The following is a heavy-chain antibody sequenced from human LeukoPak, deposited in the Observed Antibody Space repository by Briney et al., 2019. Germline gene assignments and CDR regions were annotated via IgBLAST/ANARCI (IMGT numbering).Heavy chain of an antibody. CDR3: AKDNRYSDFNYFDY. CDR1: GFTFDDYA. CDR2: MSGDGGST. J-gene: IGHJ4*02. V-gene: IGHV3-43*02. Sequence: GGSLRLSCAASGFTFDDYAMHWVRQAPGKGLEWVSLMSGDGGSTYYADSVKGRFTISRDNSKNSLYLQMNSLRTEDTALYYCAKDNRYSDFNYFDYWGQGTLVTVSS. D-gene: IGHD3/OR15-3a*01.